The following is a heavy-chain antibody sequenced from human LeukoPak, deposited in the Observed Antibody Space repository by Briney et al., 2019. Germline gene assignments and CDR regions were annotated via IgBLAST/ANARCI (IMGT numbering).Heavy chain of an antibody. J-gene: IGHJ4*02. CDR1: GGSISSGDYY. CDR2: IYYSGST. D-gene: IGHD2-15*01. CDR3: AREGGGGLFDY. V-gene: IGHV4-30-4*01. Sequence: PSETLSLTCTVSGGSISSGDYYWSWIRQPPGKGLEWIGYIYYSGSTYYNPSLKSRVTISVDTSKNQFSLKLSSETAADTAVYYCAREGGGGLFDYWGQGTLVTVSS.